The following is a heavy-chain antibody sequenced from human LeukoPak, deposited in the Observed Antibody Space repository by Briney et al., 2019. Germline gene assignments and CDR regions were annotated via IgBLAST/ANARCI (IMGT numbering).Heavy chain of an antibody. J-gene: IGHJ4*02. CDR2: IIPGLHIT. CDR3: SLSKRTSDGSAVDY. CDR1: GGTFNTYD. V-gene: IGHV1-69*04. D-gene: IGHD5-24*01. Sequence: SVKVSCKASGGTFNTYDINWVRQAPGQGLEWMGRIIPGLHITNYAQRFHGRVTISADKSTSTTYLELNNLGSEDTADYFCSLSKRTSDGSAVDYWGPGTLAAVSS.